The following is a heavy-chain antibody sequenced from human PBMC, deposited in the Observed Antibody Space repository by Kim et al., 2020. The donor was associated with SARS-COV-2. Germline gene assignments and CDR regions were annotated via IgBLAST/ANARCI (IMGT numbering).Heavy chain of an antibody. J-gene: IGHJ6*02. Sequence: EYAASVKGGFTISRDESKNSLYLQMNSLKTEDTAVYYCVRIGSLYYYGMDVWGQGTTVTVSS. V-gene: IGHV3-72*01. D-gene: IGHD3-10*01. CDR3: VRIGSLYYYGMDV.